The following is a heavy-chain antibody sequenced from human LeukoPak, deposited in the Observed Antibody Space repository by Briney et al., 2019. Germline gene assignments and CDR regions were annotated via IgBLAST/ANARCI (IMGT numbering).Heavy chain of an antibody. CDR3: AREQWLDYFDY. J-gene: IGHJ4*02. V-gene: IGHV3-33*01. D-gene: IGHD6-19*01. CDR2: IWYDGSNK. Sequence: GGSLRLSCAASGFTFSSYGMHWVRQAPGKGLEWVAVIWYDGSNKYYADSVKGRFTISRDNSKNTLYLQMNSLRAEDTAVYYCAREQWLDYFDYWGQGTLVTVSS. CDR1: GFTFSSYG.